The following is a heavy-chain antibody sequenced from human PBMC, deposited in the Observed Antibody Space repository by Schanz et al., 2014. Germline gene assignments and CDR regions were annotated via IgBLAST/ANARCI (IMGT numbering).Heavy chain of an antibody. CDR3: AKDLYNYGICDS. CDR2: MSGSGSTA. D-gene: IGHD3-16*01. Sequence: EAQLLESGGGLVQPGGSLRLSCVASGFTFISYDIHWVRQAPGKGLEWVSGMSGSGSTADYADSVKGRFTISRDNSRKTLYLQMNSLRADDTAVYYCAKDLYNYGICDSWGRGTLVTVSS. CDR1: GFTFISYD. J-gene: IGHJ5*01. V-gene: IGHV3-23*01.